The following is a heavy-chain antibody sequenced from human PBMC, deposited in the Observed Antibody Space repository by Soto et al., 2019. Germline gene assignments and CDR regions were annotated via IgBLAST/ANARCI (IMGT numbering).Heavy chain of an antibody. CDR1: GGTFSSYA. J-gene: IGHJ5*02. Sequence: QVQLLQSGAEVKKPGSSVKVSCKASGGTFSSYAISWVRQAPGQGLEWMGGIIPIFGTANYAQKFQGRVTITADESTSTAYMELSSLRSEDTAVYYCARDSIRYCSGGSCYSGWFDPWGQGTLVTVSS. CDR3: ARDSIRYCSGGSCYSGWFDP. D-gene: IGHD2-15*01. V-gene: IGHV1-69*12. CDR2: IIPIFGTA.